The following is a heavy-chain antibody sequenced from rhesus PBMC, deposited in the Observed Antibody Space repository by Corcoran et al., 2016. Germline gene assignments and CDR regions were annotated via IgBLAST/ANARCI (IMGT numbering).Heavy chain of an antibody. Sequence: QVPLQDSGAGLVKPSEPLSLTCAVSGGSFSRRNWLSWIRQPRGQGREWMGYISGRSGSTYYNPSRMSLVSISTDTSKNQFSLKLSSVTAAETAVYYCARSPTRIAAAGTIGYWGQGVLVTVSS. CDR1: GGSFSRRNW. V-gene: IGHV4-65*01. CDR2: ISGRSGST. CDR3: ARSPTRIAAAGTIGY. J-gene: IGHJ4*01. D-gene: IGHD6-31*01.